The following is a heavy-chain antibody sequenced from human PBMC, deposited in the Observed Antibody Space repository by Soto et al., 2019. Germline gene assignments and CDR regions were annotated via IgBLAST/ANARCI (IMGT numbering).Heavy chain of an antibody. V-gene: IGHV4-34*01. CDR1: CGSSRAYH. CDR2: FSYSGSL. J-gene: IGHJ2*01. Sequence: GELQQWGTGLLTPSETLSLNCSVYCGSSRAYHWRWIRQSPGEGLEWIGEFSYSGSLNYNPSLKGRVAVSLDTSTNHFSQTMTYVPDADTAVYFGEVGPRYWSFALWGRGNLVTVS. CDR3: EVGPRYWSFAL. D-gene: IGHD1-20*01.